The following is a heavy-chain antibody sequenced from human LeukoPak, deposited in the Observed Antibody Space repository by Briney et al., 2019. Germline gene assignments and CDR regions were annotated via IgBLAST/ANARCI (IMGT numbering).Heavy chain of an antibody. V-gene: IGHV3-30*02. CDR2: IRYDGSNK. J-gene: IGHJ6*03. CDR1: GFTFSSYG. Sequence: PGGSLRLSCAASGFTFSSYGMHWVRQAPGKGLEWVAFIRYDGSNKYYADSVKGRFTISRDNSKNTLYLQMNSLRAEDTAVYYCAKAMYSSSWYGDYYYYMDVWGKGTTVTVSS. D-gene: IGHD6-13*01. CDR3: AKAMYSSSWYGDYYYYMDV.